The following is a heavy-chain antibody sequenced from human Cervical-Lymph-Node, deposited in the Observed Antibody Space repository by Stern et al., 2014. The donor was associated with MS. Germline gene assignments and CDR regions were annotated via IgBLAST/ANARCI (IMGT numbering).Heavy chain of an antibody. CDR1: GFTFSSYA. D-gene: IGHD6-19*01. CDR3: AKDPMGTGGYSSGWYYFDY. J-gene: IGHJ4*02. CDR2: ISGSGGST. Sequence: EVQLVESGGGLVQPGGSLRLSCAASGFTFSSYAMSWVRQAPGKGLEWVSAISGSGGSTYYADSVKGRFTISRDNSKNTLYLQMNSLRAEDTAVYYCAKDPMGTGGYSSGWYYFDYWGQGTLVTVSS. V-gene: IGHV3-23*04.